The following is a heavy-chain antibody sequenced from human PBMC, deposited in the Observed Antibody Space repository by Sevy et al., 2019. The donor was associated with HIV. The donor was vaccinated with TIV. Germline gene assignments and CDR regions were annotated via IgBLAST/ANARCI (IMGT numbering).Heavy chain of an antibody. CDR2: INQGGSEK. CDR1: GFTFSAYW. J-gene: IGHJ5*02. D-gene: IGHD6-13*01. Sequence: GGSLRLSCAASGFTFSAYWMHWVRQAPGKGLEWVANINQGGSEKYYVDSVKGRFTISRDNAKNSLFLQMNSLGAGDTAVYYCARALSAAASSWGQGALVTVSS. V-gene: IGHV3-7*01. CDR3: ARALSAAASS.